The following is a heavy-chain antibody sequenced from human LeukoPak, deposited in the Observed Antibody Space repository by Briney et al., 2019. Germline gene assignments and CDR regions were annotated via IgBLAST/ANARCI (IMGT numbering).Heavy chain of an antibody. D-gene: IGHD3-16*01. CDR2: INHSGTT. CDR1: AVSFRSDS. V-gene: IGHV4-34*01. J-gene: IGHJ3*01. Sequence: SETLSLTCAVSAVSFRSDSWTWIRQPPGRGLEWIGEINHSGTTNYNPSLESRVSVSVDSSKKQSSLTLSSVTAADTALYCCAAGGFTSAGSQWDALYVWGQGTMVTAS. CDR3: AAGGFTSAGSQWDALYV.